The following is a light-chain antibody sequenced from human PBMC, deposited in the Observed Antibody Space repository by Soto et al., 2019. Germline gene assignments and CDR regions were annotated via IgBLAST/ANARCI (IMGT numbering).Light chain of an antibody. CDR3: QQSYNTPVT. Sequence: DVQMTQSPSSLSASVGDRVTITCRASQSINSYLNWYQQKPGKAPQFLIYGASSLQSGVPSRFSGSGSGTGFTLTISRLQPEDFATYYCQQSYNTPVTFGGGTKVEI. J-gene: IGKJ4*01. CDR2: GAS. CDR1: QSINSY. V-gene: IGKV1-39*01.